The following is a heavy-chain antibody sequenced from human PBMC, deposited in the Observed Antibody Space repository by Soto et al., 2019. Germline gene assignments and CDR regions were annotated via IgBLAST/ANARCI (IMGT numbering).Heavy chain of an antibody. Sequence: ASVKVSCKASGYTFTSYDINWVRQATGQGLEWMGWMNPNSGNTGYAQKFQGRVTMTRNTSISTAYMELSSLRSEDTAVYYCARGERLTFMVRGVMNYWGQGTLVTVSS. D-gene: IGHD3-10*01. CDR1: GYTFTSYD. CDR2: MNPNSGNT. V-gene: IGHV1-8*01. J-gene: IGHJ4*02. CDR3: ARGERLTFMVRGVMNY.